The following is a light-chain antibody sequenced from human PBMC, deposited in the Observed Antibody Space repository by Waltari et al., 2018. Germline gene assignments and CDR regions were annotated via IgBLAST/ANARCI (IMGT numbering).Light chain of an antibody. V-gene: IGKV1-39*01. Sequence: DLRMTQSPSSLSASIGDTVTISCQASKDIGNYLNWYQQKPGKAPKLLIYRASRLQNGVPSRFSGSGSGTDFTLIISSLQPEDLATYHCQQGYSDPWTFGQGTKVEVK. CDR3: QQGYSDPWT. CDR2: RAS. CDR1: KDIGNY. J-gene: IGKJ1*01.